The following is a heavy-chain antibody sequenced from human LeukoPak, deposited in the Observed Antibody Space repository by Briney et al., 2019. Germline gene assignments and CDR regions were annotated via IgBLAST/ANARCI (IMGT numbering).Heavy chain of an antibody. CDR3: ARHSLLGGDYDY. Sequence: SETLSLTCTVSGVSINDYYWSWIRQPPGKGLEWIAYIYYSANTKYNPSFNSRVTISVDTSKNQFSLKLSSVTAADTAVYYCARHSLLGGDYDYWGQGTLVTVSS. V-gene: IGHV4-59*08. D-gene: IGHD4-17*01. CDR1: GVSINDYY. CDR2: IYYSANT. J-gene: IGHJ4*02.